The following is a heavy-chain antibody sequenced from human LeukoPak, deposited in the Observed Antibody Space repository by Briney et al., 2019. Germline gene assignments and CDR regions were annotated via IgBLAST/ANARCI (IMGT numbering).Heavy chain of an antibody. CDR3: ARDQYYYGSGSHMESNFDY. CDR1: GYTFTSYG. CDR2: ISAYNGNT. D-gene: IGHD3-10*01. V-gene: IGHV1-18*01. J-gene: IGHJ4*02. Sequence: ASVKVSCKASGYTFTSYGISWVRQAPGQGLEWMGWISAYNGNTNYAQKLQGRVAMTTDTSTSTAYMELRSLRSDDTAVYYCARDQYYYGSGSHMESNFDYWGQGTLVTVSS.